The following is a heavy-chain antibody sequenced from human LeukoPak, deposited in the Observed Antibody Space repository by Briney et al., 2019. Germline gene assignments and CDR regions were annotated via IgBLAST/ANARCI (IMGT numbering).Heavy chain of an antibody. J-gene: IGHJ3*02. CDR1: GGSISSYY. CDR3: APSHHCGGDCPDAFDI. V-gene: IGHV4-59*08. CDR2: IYYSGST. Sequence: SETLSLTCTVSGGSISSYYWSWIRQPPGKGLEWIGYIYYSGSTNYNPSLKSRVTISVDTSKNQFSLKLSSVTAADTAVYYCAPSHHCGGDCPDAFDIWGQGTMVTVSS. D-gene: IGHD2-21*02.